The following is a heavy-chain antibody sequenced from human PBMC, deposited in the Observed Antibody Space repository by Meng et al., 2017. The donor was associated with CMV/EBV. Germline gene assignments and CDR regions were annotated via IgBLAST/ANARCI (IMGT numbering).Heavy chain of an antibody. CDR2: ISSSSSYI. CDR3: ARRDCSSTSSAAPDY. J-gene: IGHJ4*02. CDR1: GFTFSSYS. V-gene: IGHV3-21*01. D-gene: IGHD2-2*01. Sequence: GESLKISCAASGFTFSSYSMNWVRQAPGKGLEWVSSISSSSSYIYYADSVKGRFTISRDNAKNSLYLQMNSLRAEDTAVYYCARRDCSSTSSAAPDYWGQGTLVTVSS.